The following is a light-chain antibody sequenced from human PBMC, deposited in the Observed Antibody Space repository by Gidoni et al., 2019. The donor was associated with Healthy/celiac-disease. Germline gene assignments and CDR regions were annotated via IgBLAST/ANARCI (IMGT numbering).Light chain of an antibody. CDR3: QQYGSSSYT. CDR1: QSVSSSY. CDR2: GAS. Sequence: EIVLTQSPGTLSLSPGERATLSCRASQSVSSSYLAWYQQKPGQAPRLLIYGASSGSGTDFTLTISRLEPEDFAVYYSQQYGSSSYTFGQGTKLEIK. J-gene: IGKJ2*01. V-gene: IGKV3-20*01.